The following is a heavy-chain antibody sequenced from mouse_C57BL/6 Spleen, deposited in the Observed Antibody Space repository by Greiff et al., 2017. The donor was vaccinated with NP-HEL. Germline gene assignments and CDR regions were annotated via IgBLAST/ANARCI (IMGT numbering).Heavy chain of an antibody. Sequence: VKLQQPGAELVRPGTSVKLSCKASGYTFTSYWMHWVKQRPGQGLEWIGVIDPSDSYTNYNQKFKGKATLTVDTSSSTAYMQLSSLTSEDSAVYYCARGAYYSNYPYAMDYWGQGTSVTVSS. V-gene: IGHV1-59*01. J-gene: IGHJ4*01. CDR3: ARGAYYSNYPYAMDY. D-gene: IGHD2-5*01. CDR1: GYTFTSYW. CDR2: IDPSDSYT.